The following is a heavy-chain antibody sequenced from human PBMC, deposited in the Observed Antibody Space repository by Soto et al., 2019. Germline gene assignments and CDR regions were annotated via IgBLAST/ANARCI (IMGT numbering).Heavy chain of an antibody. CDR3: ARDGTAVAAGYYGMDV. V-gene: IGHV4-59*01. CDR2: IYYSGST. CDR1: GGSITNYY. Sequence: SEPLSLTCTVSGGSITNYYWSWIRQPPGKGLEWIGFIYYSGSTNYNPSLKSRVTISVATSKNQVSLKLSSVTAADTAVYYCARDGTAVAAGYYGMDVWGQGTTVTVSS. J-gene: IGHJ6*02. D-gene: IGHD5-18*01.